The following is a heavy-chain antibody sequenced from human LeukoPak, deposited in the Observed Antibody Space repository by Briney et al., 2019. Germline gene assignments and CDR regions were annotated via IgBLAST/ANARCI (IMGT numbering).Heavy chain of an antibody. CDR3: ATDRARRHDYGFSDWLDP. CDR2: FDPEDATT. V-gene: IGHV1-24*01. CDR1: GYTLTELS. Sequence: GASVKVSCKVSGYTLTELSMHWVRQAPGKGLEWMGGFDPEDATTICAQKFQGRVTMTADTSTDTAYLEVSSLKSEDTAVYYCATDRARRHDYGFSDWLDPWGQGTLVTVSS. D-gene: IGHD4-17*01. J-gene: IGHJ5*02.